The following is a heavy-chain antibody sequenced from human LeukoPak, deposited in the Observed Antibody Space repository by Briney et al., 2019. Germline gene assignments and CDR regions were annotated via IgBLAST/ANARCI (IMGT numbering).Heavy chain of an antibody. CDR2: IYHSGST. Sequence: SETLSLTCAVSGGSISSGGYSWSWIRQPPGKGLEWIGYIYHSGSTYYNPSLKSRVPISVDRSKNQFSPKLSSVTAADTAVYYCAKRGGSADAFDIWGQRTMVTVSS. CDR3: AKRGGSADAFDI. D-gene: IGHD3-10*01. J-gene: IGHJ3*02. CDR1: GGSISSGGYS. V-gene: IGHV4-30-2*01.